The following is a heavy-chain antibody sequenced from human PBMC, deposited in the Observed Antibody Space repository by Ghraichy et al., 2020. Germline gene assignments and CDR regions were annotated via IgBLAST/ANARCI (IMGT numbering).Heavy chain of an antibody. D-gene: IGHD2-2*02. Sequence: SETLSLTCTVSGGSVSSGNYYWSWIRQPPGKGLEWIGYIYYSGSTNYNPSLKSRVTISLDTSKNQFSLKLSPVTAADTAVYFCASYCYSTSCYRASFDYWGQGTLVTVSS. V-gene: IGHV4-61*01. CDR3: ASYCYSTSCYRASFDY. CDR2: IYYSGST. J-gene: IGHJ4*02. CDR1: GGSVSSGNYY.